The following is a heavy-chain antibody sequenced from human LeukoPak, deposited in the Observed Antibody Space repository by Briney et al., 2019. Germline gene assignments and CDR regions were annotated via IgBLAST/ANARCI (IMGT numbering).Heavy chain of an antibody. CDR3: ARGLLTGRNWYFDL. J-gene: IGHJ2*01. CDR2: INPHSGGT. D-gene: IGHD7-27*01. CDR1: GYTFTGYY. Sequence: ASVKVSCEASGYTFTGYYIHWMRQAPGQGLEWMGWINPHSGGTNYAQNFQGRVTMTGDTSISTVYMELRTLRSDDTAVYYCARGLLTGRNWYFDLWGRGTLVTASS. V-gene: IGHV1-2*02.